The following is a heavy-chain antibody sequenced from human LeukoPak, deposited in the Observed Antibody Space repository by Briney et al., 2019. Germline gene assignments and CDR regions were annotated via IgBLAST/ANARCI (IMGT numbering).Heavy chain of an antibody. CDR2: ISAYNGNT. Sequence: ASVKVSCKGSGYTFTNYDINWVRQAPGQGLEWMGWISAYNGNTNYAQKLQGRVTMTTDTSTSTAYMELRSLRSDDTAVYYCARESGNWNPLNYYYYGMDVWGQGTTVTVSS. V-gene: IGHV1-18*01. CDR3: ARESGNWNPLNYYYYGMDV. D-gene: IGHD1-20*01. J-gene: IGHJ6*02. CDR1: GYTFTNYD.